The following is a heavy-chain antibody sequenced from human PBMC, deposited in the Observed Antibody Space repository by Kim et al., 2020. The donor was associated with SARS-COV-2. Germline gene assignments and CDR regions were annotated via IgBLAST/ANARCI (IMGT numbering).Heavy chain of an antibody. CDR3: ARLGATVTTNYYGMDV. J-gene: IGHJ6*02. D-gene: IGHD4-17*01. V-gene: IGHV4-39*01. Sequence: SLKSRVTISVDTSKNPFSLKLSSVTAADTAVYYCARLGATVTTNYYGMDVWGQGTTVTVSS.